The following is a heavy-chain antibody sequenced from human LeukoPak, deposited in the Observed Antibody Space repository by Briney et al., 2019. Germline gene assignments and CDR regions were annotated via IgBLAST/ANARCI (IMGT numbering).Heavy chain of an antibody. CDR3: ATTDYYYFVDV. V-gene: IGHV4-39*01. CDR1: GGSISSSSYY. Sequence: SETLSLTCSVSGGSISSSSYYWGVIRQPPGKGLEWIGSVYYSESTYYNPSLKSRLTISVDTSKNQFSLKLSSVTASDTAVYYCATTDYYYFVDVWGKGTAVTVSS. CDR2: VYYSEST. J-gene: IGHJ6*03.